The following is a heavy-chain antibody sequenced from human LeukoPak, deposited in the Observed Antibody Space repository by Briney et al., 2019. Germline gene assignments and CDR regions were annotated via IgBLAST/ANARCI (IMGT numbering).Heavy chain of an antibody. D-gene: IGHD3-3*01. V-gene: IGHV3-30-3*01. CDR3: ARGDGRPTYYDFWSGYYNNYYGMDV. J-gene: IGHJ6*02. CDR2: ISYGGSNK. CDR1: GFTFSSYA. Sequence: HPGGSLRLSCAASGFTFSSYAMHWVRQAPGKGLEWVAVISYGGSNKYYADSVKGRFTISRDNSKNTLYLQMNSLRAEDTAVYYCARGDGRPTYYDFWSGYYNNYYGMDVWGQGTTVTVSS.